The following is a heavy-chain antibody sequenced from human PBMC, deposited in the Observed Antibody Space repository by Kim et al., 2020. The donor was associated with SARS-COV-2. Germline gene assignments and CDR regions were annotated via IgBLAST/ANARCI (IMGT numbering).Heavy chain of an antibody. J-gene: IGHJ4*02. CDR2: ISNSGST. CDR1: GASISSSY. CDR3: ARQPHDSSGYYWIYFDY. Sequence: SETLSLTCTVSGASISSSYWSWIRQPPGKGLERVGFISNSGSTNYSPSLKSRLTISVDTSKNQFSLNLSSVTAADTAVYYCARQPHDSSGYYWIYFDYWGQGTLVTASS. D-gene: IGHD3-22*01. V-gene: IGHV4-59*08.